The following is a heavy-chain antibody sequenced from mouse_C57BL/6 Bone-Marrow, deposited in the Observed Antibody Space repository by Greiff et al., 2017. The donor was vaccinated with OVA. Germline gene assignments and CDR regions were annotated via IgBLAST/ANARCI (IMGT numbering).Heavy chain of an antibody. CDR2: IHPNSGST. J-gene: IGHJ2*01. Sequence: VKLMESGAELVKPGASVKLSCKASGYTFTSYWMHWVKQRPGQGLEWIGMIHPNSGSTNYNEKFKSKATLTVDKSSSTAYMQLSSLTSEDSAVYYCARRDYYSKDYWGQGTTLTVSS. V-gene: IGHV1-64*01. CDR3: ARRDYYSKDY. CDR1: GYTFTSYW. D-gene: IGHD2-5*01.